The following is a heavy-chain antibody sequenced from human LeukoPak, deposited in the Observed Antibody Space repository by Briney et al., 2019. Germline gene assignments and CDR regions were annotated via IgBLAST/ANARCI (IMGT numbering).Heavy chain of an antibody. V-gene: IGHV3-9*01. Sequence: GGSRRLSCAASGFTFDDYAMHWVRQAPGKGLEWVSGISWNSGSIGYADSVKGRFTISRDNSKNTLYLQMNSLRAEDTAVYYCARGLLWFGESSYWYFDLWGRGTLVTVSS. J-gene: IGHJ2*01. CDR2: ISWNSGSI. CDR1: GFTFDDYA. CDR3: ARGLLWFGESSYWYFDL. D-gene: IGHD3-10*01.